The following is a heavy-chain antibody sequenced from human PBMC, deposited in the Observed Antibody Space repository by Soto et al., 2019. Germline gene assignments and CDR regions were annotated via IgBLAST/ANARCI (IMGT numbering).Heavy chain of an antibody. CDR1: GGSISSSSYY. Sequence: TLSLTCTVSGGSISSSSYYWGWIRQPPGKGLEWIGSIYYSGSTYYNPSLKSRVTISVDTSKNQFSLKLSSVTAADTAVYYCARHRRYYDILTGYYIPNNWFDPWGQGTLVTVSS. CDR3: ARHRRYYDILTGYYIPNNWFDP. J-gene: IGHJ5*02. V-gene: IGHV4-39*01. D-gene: IGHD3-9*01. CDR2: IYYSGST.